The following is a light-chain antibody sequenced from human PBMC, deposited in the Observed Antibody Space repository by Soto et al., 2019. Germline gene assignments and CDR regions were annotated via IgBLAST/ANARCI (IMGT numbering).Light chain of an antibody. V-gene: IGLV2-14*03. J-gene: IGLJ3*02. CDR3: SSYSTSSTPWV. Sequence: QSALTKPASVSGSPGQSITISCTGTSSDVGGYKYVSWYQQHPGKAPKLMIYDVSYRPSGIPNRFSGSKSGNTASLTISGLQVEDDGDYYCSSYSTSSTPWVFGGGTKLTVL. CDR2: DVS. CDR1: SSDVGGYKY.